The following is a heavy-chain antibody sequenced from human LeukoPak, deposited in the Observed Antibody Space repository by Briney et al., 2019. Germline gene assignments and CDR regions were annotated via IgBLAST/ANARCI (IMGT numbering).Heavy chain of an antibody. V-gene: IGHV3-48*03. Sequence: GGTVRLSCAASRFTFSSFEMNWVRQAPGKGLERVSYISSSGSTIYYADSVKGRFTISRDNAKNSLYLQMNSLRAEDTAVYYCARGEQRLVPFDYWGQGTLVTVSS. D-gene: IGHD6-13*01. J-gene: IGHJ4*02. CDR3: ARGEQRLVPFDY. CDR2: ISSSGSTI. CDR1: RFTFSSFE.